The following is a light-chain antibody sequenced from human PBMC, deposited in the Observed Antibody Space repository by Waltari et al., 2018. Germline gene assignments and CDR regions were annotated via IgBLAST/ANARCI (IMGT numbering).Light chain of an antibody. Sequence: DIQMTQSPSSLSASVGDRFTITCRASQSIARYLNWYQQKPGKAPKLLVYAVSTLHSGVPSRFSGSGSGTDFTLTINTLQPEDFATYYCQQSYSTLSWTFGQGTKVEMK. V-gene: IGKV1-39*01. CDR1: QSIARY. CDR3: QQSYSTLSWT. J-gene: IGKJ1*01. CDR2: AVS.